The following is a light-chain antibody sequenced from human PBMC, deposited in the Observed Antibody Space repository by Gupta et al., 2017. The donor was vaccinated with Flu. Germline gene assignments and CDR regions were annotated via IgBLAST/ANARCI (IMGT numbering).Light chain of an antibody. J-gene: IGLJ3*02. CDR3: QAYDRGSEV. CDR1: NGVEKY. Sequence: PAQTTTITCSGDNGVEKYICRCQQKPGQPPVLVIYQEVNRPSGSPDRFSGSNSGDTATLTITGAQAVDEDDYYCQAYDRGSEVFGGGTKLTVL. CDR2: QEV. V-gene: IGLV3-1*01.